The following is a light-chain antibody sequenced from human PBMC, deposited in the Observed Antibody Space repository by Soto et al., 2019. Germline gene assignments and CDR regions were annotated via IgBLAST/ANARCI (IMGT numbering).Light chain of an antibody. V-gene: IGKV3-20*01. Sequence: ESVLTQSPGTLSMSPGERATLSCRASQSVSSSYSAWYQQKPGQAPRLLISGASSRATGIPDRFSGSGSGTDFTFAISRLEPEYFAVYYCQQYGSSPFTFGPGTKVDIK. CDR3: QQYGSSPFT. CDR2: GAS. J-gene: IGKJ3*01. CDR1: QSVSSSY.